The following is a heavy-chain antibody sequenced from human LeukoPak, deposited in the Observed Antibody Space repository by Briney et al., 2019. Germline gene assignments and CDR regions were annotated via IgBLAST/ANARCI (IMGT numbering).Heavy chain of an antibody. CDR3: ARDADYGLDV. V-gene: IGHV1-2*06. CDR2: VNPDSGGT. Sequence: ASVKVSCKASGYTFTDYFIHWVRQAPGQGLEWMGRVNPDSGGTNYAQKFQGRVTMTRDTSISTAYMELSRPRSDDTAVFYCARDADYGLDVWGQGTTVTVSS. J-gene: IGHJ6*02. CDR1: GYTFTDYF.